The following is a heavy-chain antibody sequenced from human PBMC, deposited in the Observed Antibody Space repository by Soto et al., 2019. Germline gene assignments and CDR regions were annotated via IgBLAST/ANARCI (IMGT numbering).Heavy chain of an antibody. CDR1: GGTFSSYA. D-gene: IGHD6-19*01. J-gene: IGHJ6*02. CDR2: IIPIFGTA. CDR3: ARGKAVAGTGDYYYGMDV. V-gene: IGHV1-69*13. Sequence: AVKVSCKASGGTFSSYAISWVRQAPGQGLEWMGGIIPIFGTANYAQKFQGRVTITADESTSTAYMELSSLRSEDTAVYYCARGKAVAGTGDYYYGMDVWGQGTTVTVSS.